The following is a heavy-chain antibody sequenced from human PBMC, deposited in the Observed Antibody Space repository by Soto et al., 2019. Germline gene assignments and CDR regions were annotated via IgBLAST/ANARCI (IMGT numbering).Heavy chain of an antibody. V-gene: IGHV3-48*01. D-gene: IGHD6-13*01. Sequence: EVQLVESGGGLVQPGGSLRLSCAASGFTFSSYSMNWVRQAPGKGLEWVSYISSSSSTIYYSDSVKGRFTISRDNAKNSLYLQMNILRAEDTAVYSCATRFDAAAGGYWGQGTLVTVSS. CDR2: ISSSSSTI. J-gene: IGHJ4*02. CDR1: GFTFSSYS. CDR3: ATRFDAAAGGY.